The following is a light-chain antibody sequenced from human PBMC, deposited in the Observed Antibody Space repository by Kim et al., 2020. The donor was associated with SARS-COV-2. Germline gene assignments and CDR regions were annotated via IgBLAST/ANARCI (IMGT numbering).Light chain of an antibody. CDR1: RGSIDDNY. J-gene: IGLJ2*01. CDR2: EDD. V-gene: IGLV6-57*03. Sequence: TVTISCTRSRGSIDDNYVQWYQQRPGGVPTTVIYEDDQSPSGVSDRFSGSIDSSSNSASLTISEMRTEDEADYYCQSYNRDNVLFGGGTQLTVL. CDR3: QSYNRDNVL.